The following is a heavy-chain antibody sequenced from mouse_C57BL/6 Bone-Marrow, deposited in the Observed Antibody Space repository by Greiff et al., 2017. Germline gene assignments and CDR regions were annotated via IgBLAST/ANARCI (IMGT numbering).Heavy chain of an antibody. CDR3: ARARYGTTVVDPYYFDY. J-gene: IGHJ2*01. D-gene: IGHD1-1*01. Sequence: EVKLMESGGGLVKPGGSLKLSCAASGFTFSSYAMSWVRQTPEKRLEWVATISDGGSYTYYPDNVKGRFTISRDNAKNNLYLQMSHLKSEDTAMYYCARARYGTTVVDPYYFDYWGQGTTLTGSS. V-gene: IGHV5-4*03. CDR2: ISDGGSYT. CDR1: GFTFSSYA.